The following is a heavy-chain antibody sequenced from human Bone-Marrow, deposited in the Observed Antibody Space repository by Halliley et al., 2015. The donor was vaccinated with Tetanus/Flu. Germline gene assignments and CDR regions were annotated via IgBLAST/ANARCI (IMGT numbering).Heavy chain of an antibody. Sequence: DGSEKYYVDSVKGRFPISRDDAKNSLYLKMNSLRAEDTAVYYCARVSSYSSGWYYFDYWGQGTLVTVSS. CDR2: DGSEK. J-gene: IGHJ4*02. V-gene: IGHV3-7*03. D-gene: IGHD6-19*01. CDR3: ARVSSYSSGWYYFDY.